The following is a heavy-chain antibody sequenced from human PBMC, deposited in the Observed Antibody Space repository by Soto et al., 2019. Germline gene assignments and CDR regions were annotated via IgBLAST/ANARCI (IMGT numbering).Heavy chain of an antibody. J-gene: IGHJ4*01. CDR2: MKNSDNDK. Sequence: GGSMRLSCAVYEFTFVILCMSCVRQAPRKRLEGGSSMKNSDNDKYYSDSVKGRCTITRDNAKNSLVLQMNRLRVEDTAVYFCSRAVIVAAVTGPFDFRGQGILVTVYS. D-gene: IGHD6-13*01. CDR3: SRAVIVAAVTGPFDF. CDR1: EFTFVILC. V-gene: IGHV3-21*01.